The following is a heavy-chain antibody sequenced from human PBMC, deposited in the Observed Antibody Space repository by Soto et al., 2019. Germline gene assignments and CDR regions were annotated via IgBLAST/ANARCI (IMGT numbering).Heavy chain of an antibody. D-gene: IGHD6-13*01. CDR2: ISGSGGGT. CDR3: AKAPGTHWAAAGTN. Sequence: GGSLRLSCAASGFTFSSYAMSWVRQAPGKGLEWVSAISGSGGGTYYADSVKGRFTISRDNSKNTLYLQMNSLRAEDTAVYYCAKAPGTHWAAAGTNWGQGTLVTVSS. V-gene: IGHV3-23*01. CDR1: GFTFSSYA. J-gene: IGHJ4*02.